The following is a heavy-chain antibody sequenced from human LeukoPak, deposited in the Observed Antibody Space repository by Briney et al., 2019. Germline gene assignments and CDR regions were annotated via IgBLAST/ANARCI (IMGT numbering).Heavy chain of an antibody. CDR3: ARDGAYHDSSGSYYGVGDDY. J-gene: IGHJ4*02. Sequence: ASVKVSCKASGGTFSSYAISWVRQAPGQGLEWMGGIIPIFGTANYAQKFQGRVTITADKSTSTAYMELRSLRSDDTAVYYCARDGAYHDSSGSYYGVGDDYWGQGTLVTVSS. CDR2: IIPIFGTA. D-gene: IGHD3-22*01. V-gene: IGHV1-69*06. CDR1: GGTFSSYA.